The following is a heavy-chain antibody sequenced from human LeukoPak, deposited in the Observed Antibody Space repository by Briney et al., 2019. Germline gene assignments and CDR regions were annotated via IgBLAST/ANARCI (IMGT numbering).Heavy chain of an antibody. V-gene: IGHV3-23*01. J-gene: IGHJ4*02. CDR3: AKEGRGSSSVGY. Sequence: PGGSLRLSCAASGFTFSSYTMSWVRQAPGKGLEWVSTITTSDGNTYYADSVKGRFTVSRDNSKNTLFLQMNSLRAEDTAVYYCAKEGRGSSSVGYWGQGTLVTVSS. CDR2: ITTSDGNT. CDR1: GFTFSSYT. D-gene: IGHD6-6*01.